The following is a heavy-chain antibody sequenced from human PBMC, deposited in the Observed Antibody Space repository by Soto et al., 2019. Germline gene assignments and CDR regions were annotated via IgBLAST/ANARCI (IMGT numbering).Heavy chain of an antibody. CDR1: GYTFTSYG. J-gene: IGHJ6*02. CDR2: ISAYNGNT. D-gene: IGHD6-13*01. CDR3: ARVFIAAAGTDYYYYYGMDV. Sequence: ASVKVSCKASGYTFTSYGISWVRQAPGQGLEWMGWISAYNGNTNYAQKLQGRVTMTTDTSTSTAYMELRSLRSDDPAVYYCARVFIAAAGTDYYYYYGMDVWGQGTTVTVSS. V-gene: IGHV1-18*01.